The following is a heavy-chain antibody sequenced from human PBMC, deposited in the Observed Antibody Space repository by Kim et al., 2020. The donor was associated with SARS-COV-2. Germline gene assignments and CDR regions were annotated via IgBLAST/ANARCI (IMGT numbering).Heavy chain of an antibody. Sequence: ASVKVSCKASGYTFTSYGISWVRQAPGQGLEWMGWISAYNGNTNYAQKLQGRVTMTTDTSTSTAYMELRSLRSDDTAVYYCARDQGDIVVVPAEDFDYWGQGTLVTVSS. D-gene: IGHD2-2*01. CDR3: ARDQGDIVVVPAEDFDY. V-gene: IGHV1-18*01. CDR2: ISAYNGNT. J-gene: IGHJ4*02. CDR1: GYTFTSYG.